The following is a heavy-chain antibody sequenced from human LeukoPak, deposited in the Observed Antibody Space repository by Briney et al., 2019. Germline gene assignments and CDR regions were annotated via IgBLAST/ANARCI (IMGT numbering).Heavy chain of an antibody. J-gene: IGHJ6*02. CDR1: GYTFTSYD. CDR3: ARRGSSSWYSSYYYYGMDV. CDR2: MNPNSGNT. Sequence: ASVKASCKASGYTFTSYDINWVRQATGQGLEWMGWMNPNSGNTGYAQKFQGRVTMTRNTSISTAYMELSSLRSEDTAVYYCARRGSSSWYSSYYYYGMDVWGQGTTVTVSS. D-gene: IGHD6-13*01. V-gene: IGHV1-8*01.